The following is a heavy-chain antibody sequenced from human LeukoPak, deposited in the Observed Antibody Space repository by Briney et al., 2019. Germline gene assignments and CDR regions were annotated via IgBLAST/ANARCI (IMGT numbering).Heavy chain of an antibody. CDR3: ARRVYSSGLYYFDF. Sequence: SETLSLTCTVSGGSISSSPCYWGWIRQPPGKGLEWIGSIYYTGSPYYNPSLKSRVTMSVDTSKNQFSLKLSSVTAADTAVYYCARRVYSSGLYYFDFWGQGTLVTVSS. CDR1: GGSISSSPCY. J-gene: IGHJ4*02. D-gene: IGHD6-19*01. CDR2: IYYTGSP. V-gene: IGHV4-39*01.